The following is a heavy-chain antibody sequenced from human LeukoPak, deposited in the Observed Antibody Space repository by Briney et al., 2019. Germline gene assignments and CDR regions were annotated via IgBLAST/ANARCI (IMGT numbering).Heavy chain of an antibody. CDR1: GFTFSSYS. J-gene: IGHJ6*02. Sequence: GGSLRLSCAPSGFTFSSYSMNWVRQAPGKGLEWVSSISSSSSYIYYADSVKVRFTISRDIDKNSLYLQMNSLRAEDTAVYYCARDLTIVVVVAATYGMDVWGQGTTVTVSS. CDR3: ARDLTIVVVVAATYGMDV. V-gene: IGHV3-21*01. CDR2: ISSSSSYI. D-gene: IGHD2-15*01.